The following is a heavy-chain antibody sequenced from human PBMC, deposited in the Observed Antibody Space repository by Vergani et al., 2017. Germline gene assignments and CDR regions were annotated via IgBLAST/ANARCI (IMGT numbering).Heavy chain of an antibody. J-gene: IGHJ4*02. Sequence: VQLVESGGGLVKPGGSLRLSCAASGFTFSNAWMSWVRQAPGKGLEWVAVIWYDGSNKFYADSVKGRFTISRDNSKNTLYLQMNSLRAEDTAVYYCARVLITFGGVIAEIDYWGQGTLVTVSS. CDR2: IWYDGSNK. CDR3: ARVLITFGGVIAEIDY. V-gene: IGHV3-33*08. CDR1: GFTFSNAW. D-gene: IGHD3-16*02.